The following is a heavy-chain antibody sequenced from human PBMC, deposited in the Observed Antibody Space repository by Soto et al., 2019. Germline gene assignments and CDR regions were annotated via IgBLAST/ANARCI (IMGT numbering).Heavy chain of an antibody. Sequence: GGSLRLSCAASGFTFSRYAMSWVRQAPGKGLEWVSAISGSGGSTYYADSVKGRFTISRDNSKNTLYLQMNSLRAEDTAVYYCAKESANFYYGSGSLPYYYYYGMDVWGQGTTVTVSS. V-gene: IGHV3-23*01. CDR2: ISGSGGST. CDR3: AKESANFYYGSGSLPYYYYYGMDV. CDR1: GFTFSRYA. J-gene: IGHJ6*02. D-gene: IGHD3-10*01.